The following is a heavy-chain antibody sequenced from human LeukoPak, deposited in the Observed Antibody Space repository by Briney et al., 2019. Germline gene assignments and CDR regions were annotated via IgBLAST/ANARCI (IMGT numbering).Heavy chain of an antibody. J-gene: IGHJ4*02. CDR3: ARGRLGRTYYDFWSGYGDY. Sequence: SETLSLTFAVYVGSFSGYYWSWIRQPPWKGLEGIGEINHSGSTNYNPSLKSRGTISVDTPKNQFSLTLRSVTAAETAVYYCARGRLGRTYYDFWSGYGDYWGQGTLVTVSS. V-gene: IGHV4-34*01. CDR2: INHSGST. CDR1: VGSFSGYY. D-gene: IGHD3-3*01.